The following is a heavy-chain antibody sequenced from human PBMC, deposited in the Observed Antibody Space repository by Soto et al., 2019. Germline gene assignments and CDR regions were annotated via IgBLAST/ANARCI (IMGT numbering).Heavy chain of an antibody. CDR1: GTTFNTYE. D-gene: IGHD2-2*01. CDR2: ISGSGGST. V-gene: IGHV3-23*01. Sequence: RGWSLRLSCAPTGTTFNTYEISWVRQAPGKGLEWVSAISGSGGSTDYLDSVKGRFTISRDNSKNTLYLQMNSLRAEDAAVYYCARALPVAKGAFDPWGQGTLVTDSS. J-gene: IGHJ5*02. CDR3: ARALPVAKGAFDP.